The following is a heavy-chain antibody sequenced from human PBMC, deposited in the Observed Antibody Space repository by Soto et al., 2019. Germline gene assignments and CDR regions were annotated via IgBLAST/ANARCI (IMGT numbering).Heavy chain of an antibody. CDR3: SRRSSGWYFDY. CDR2: ISGSGGST. CDR1: GFTFSSYA. J-gene: IGHJ4*02. V-gene: IGHV3-23*01. D-gene: IGHD6-19*01. Sequence: GGSLRLSCAASGFTFSSYAMSWVRQAPGKGLEWVSVISGSGGSTYYADSVKGRFTISRDKSKNTLYLQMNSLRAEDTAVYYCSRRSSGWYFDYWGQGTLVTVSS.